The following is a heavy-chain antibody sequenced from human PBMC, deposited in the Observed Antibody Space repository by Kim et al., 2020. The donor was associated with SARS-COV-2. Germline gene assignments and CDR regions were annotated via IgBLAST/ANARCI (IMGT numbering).Heavy chain of an antibody. CDR3: AKDLRTGTAGSYYYYYG. V-gene: IGHV3-30*18. CDR1: GFTFSSYG. CDR2: ISYDGSNK. J-gene: IGHJ6*01. Sequence: GGSLRLSCAASGFTFSSYGMHWVRQAPGKGLEWVAVISYDGSNKYYADSVKGRFTISRDNSKNTLYLQMNSLRAEDTAVYYCAKDLRTGTAGSYYYYYG. D-gene: IGHD1-1*01.